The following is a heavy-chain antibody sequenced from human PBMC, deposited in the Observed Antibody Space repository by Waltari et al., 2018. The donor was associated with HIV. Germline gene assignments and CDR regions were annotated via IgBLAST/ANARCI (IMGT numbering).Heavy chain of an antibody. CDR3: ARHVGSFYRSSSDLGFDY. Sequence: QLQLKESGPGLVKPSETLPLTCTVSGGPISSYSNCWGGTRQPPGKGLEWIGGIFYSGSTYYNPSLKSRVTISVDTSKNQFSLKLSSVTAADTAVYYCARHVGSFYRSSSDLGFDYWGQGTLVTVSS. CDR1: GGPISSYSNC. V-gene: IGHV4-39*01. CDR2: IFYSGST. D-gene: IGHD6-6*01. J-gene: IGHJ4*02.